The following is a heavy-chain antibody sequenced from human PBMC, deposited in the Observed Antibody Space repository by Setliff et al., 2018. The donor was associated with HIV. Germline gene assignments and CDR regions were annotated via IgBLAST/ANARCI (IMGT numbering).Heavy chain of an antibody. J-gene: IGHJ2*01. CDR2: ISHSGNT. Sequence: SETLSLTCAVFGESLSNYHWNWFRQPPGGGLEWIGEISHSGNTDYNSSLKSRVTISVDTSKKQFSLEMRSLTAADTAIYYCARDQRLPGVQPPYWYFDLWGRGTLVTVS. CDR1: GESLSNYH. V-gene: IGHV4-34*01. CDR3: ARDQRLPGVQPPYWYFDL. D-gene: IGHD2-2*01.